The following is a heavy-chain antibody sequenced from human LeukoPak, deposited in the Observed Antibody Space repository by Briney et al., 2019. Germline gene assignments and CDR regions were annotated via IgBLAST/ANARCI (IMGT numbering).Heavy chain of an antibody. CDR2: ISGSGGST. CDR1: GFTFSSYA. D-gene: IGHD4-17*01. CDR3: AKNPNRGDYGDWPGTYYFDY. J-gene: IGHJ4*02. V-gene: IGHV3-23*01. Sequence: QTGGSLRLSCAASGFTFSSYAMSWVRQAPGKGLEWVSAISGSGGSTYYADSVKGRFTISRDNSKNTLYLQMNSLRAEDTAVYYCAKNPNRGDYGDWPGTYYFDYWGQGTLVTVSS.